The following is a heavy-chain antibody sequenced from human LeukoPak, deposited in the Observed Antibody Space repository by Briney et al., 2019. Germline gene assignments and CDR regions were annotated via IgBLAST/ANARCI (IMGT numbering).Heavy chain of an antibody. CDR3: AREGYYYDSSGYSYYFDY. CDR2: INSDGSST. J-gene: IGHJ4*02. CDR1: GFTFSSYW. V-gene: IGHV3-74*01. D-gene: IGHD3-22*01. Sequence: GGSLRLSCAASGFTFSSYWMHWVRQAPGKGLVWVSRINSDGSSTSYADSVKGRFTISRDNAKNTLYLQMNSLRAEDTAAYYCAREGYYYDSSGYSYYFDYWGQGTLVTVSS.